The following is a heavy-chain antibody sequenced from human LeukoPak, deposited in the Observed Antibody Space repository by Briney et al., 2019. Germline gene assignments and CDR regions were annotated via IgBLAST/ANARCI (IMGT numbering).Heavy chain of an antibody. CDR2: IHYSGST. CDR1: GGSISTYY. CDR3: AREADYGDPKGFDY. Sequence: SETLSLTCTVSGGSISTYYWSWIRQPPGKGLEWIGYIHYSGSTNYNPSLKSRVTISVDTSKNQFSLKLSSVTAADTAVYYCAREADYGDPKGFDYWGQGTLVTVSS. D-gene: IGHD4-17*01. J-gene: IGHJ4*02. V-gene: IGHV4-59*13.